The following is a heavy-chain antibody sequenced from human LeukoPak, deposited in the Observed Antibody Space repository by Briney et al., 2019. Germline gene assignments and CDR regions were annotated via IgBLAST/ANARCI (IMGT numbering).Heavy chain of an antibody. D-gene: IGHD2-15*01. V-gene: IGHV6-1*01. Sequence: SQTLSLTCAISGDSVSSNSAAWNWIRQSPSRGLEWLGRTYYRSKWYNDYAVSVKSRITINPDTSKNQFSLQLNSVTPEDTAVYYCTGGEIAAAGRYCSGGSGYAYWGQGTLVTVSS. J-gene: IGHJ4*02. CDR2: TYYRSKWYN. CDR3: TGGEIAAAGRYCSGGSGYAY. CDR1: GDSVSSNSAA.